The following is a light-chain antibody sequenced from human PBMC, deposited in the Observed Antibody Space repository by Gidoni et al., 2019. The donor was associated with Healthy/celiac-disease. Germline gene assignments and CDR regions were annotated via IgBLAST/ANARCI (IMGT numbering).Light chain of an antibody. CDR1: QSVSSY. CDR3: QQRSNWPPSLT. CDR2: DAS. Sequence: DIVLTQSPATLSVSPGERATLSCRASQSVSSYLAWYQQKPGQAPRLLIYDASNRATAIPARFSGSGSGTDFTLTISSLEPEDFAVYYCQQRSNWPPSLTFXGXTKVEIK. J-gene: IGKJ4*01. V-gene: IGKV3-11*01.